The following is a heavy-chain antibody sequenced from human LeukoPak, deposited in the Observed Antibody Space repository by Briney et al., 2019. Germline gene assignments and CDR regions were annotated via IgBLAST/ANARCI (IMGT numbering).Heavy chain of an antibody. J-gene: IGHJ6*02. Sequence: GGSLRLSCAASGFTFSSYEMNWVRQAPGKGLEWVSYISSSGSTIYYADFVKGRFTISRDNAKNSLYLQMNSLRAEDTAVYYCAREEVHYYYGMDVWGQGTTVTVSS. V-gene: IGHV3-48*03. CDR3: AREEVHYYYGMDV. CDR2: ISSSGSTI. CDR1: GFTFSSYE.